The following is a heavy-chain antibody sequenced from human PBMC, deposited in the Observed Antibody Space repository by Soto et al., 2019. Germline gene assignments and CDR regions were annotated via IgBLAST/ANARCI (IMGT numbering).Heavy chain of an antibody. CDR1: VYTFASCG. Sequence: ASVKVCCKASVYTFASCGRSWVRQDPGQGLEWMGWISAYNGNTNYAQKLQGRVTMTTDTSTSTAYMELRSLRSDDTAVYYCARVETTRNPKLFFWGQGTLVTVSS. V-gene: IGHV1-18*01. J-gene: IGHJ4*02. D-gene: IGHD1-1*01. CDR3: ARVETTRNPKLFF. CDR2: ISAYNGNT.